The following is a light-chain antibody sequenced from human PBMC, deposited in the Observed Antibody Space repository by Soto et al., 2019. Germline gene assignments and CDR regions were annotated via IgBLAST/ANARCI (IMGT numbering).Light chain of an antibody. J-gene: IGLJ1*01. CDR3: SSYTSTTALV. Sequence: QSVLTQPASVSGSPGQSVTISCTGTSSDVGAYKYVSWYQQHPGKAPKLMIYEVSYRPSGISNRFSGSKSDTTASLTISGLQAEDEADYYCSSYTSTTALVFGTGTKVTVL. CDR1: SSDVGAYKY. CDR2: EVS. V-gene: IGLV2-14*01.